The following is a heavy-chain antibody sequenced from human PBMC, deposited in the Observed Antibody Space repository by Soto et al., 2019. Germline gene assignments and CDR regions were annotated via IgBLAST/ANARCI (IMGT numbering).Heavy chain of an antibody. CDR1: GASISNFY. J-gene: IGHJ4*02. D-gene: IGHD3-16*01. CDR3: AKGGTYYFDS. Sequence: SETLSLTCSVSGASISNFYWSWIRQSAGKGLEWIGRLYTRGTTDYNPSLKSRVTMSIDTSKNRVSLSLTSVTAADTAVYYCAKGGTYYFDSWGQGIVVT. V-gene: IGHV4-4*07. CDR2: LYTRGTT.